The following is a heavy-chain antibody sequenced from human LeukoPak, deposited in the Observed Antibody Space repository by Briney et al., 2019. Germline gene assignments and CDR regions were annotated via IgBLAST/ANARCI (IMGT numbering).Heavy chain of an antibody. V-gene: IGHV4-34*01. CDR3: ARGQDYGGNSDYWYFNL. J-gene: IGHJ2*01. CDR1: GGSFSGYS. D-gene: IGHD4-23*01. Sequence: PSETLSLTCAVYGGSFSGYSWSWIRQPPGKGLEWIREIDHSGSTNYNPSLKSRVSISADTSKNQFSLKVNSVTAADTAVYYCARGQDYGGNSDYWYFNLWGRGTLVTVSS. CDR2: IDHSGST.